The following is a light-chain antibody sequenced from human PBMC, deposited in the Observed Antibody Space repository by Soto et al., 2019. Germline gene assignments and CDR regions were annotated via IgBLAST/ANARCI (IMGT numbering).Light chain of an antibody. Sequence: DIQMTQSPSTLSASVGDRVIITCRASQSISSWLAWHQQKPGKAPKLLIYKASSLESGVPSRYSGSGSATECTLTISSLQPDDFATYYCQQYTGYPLTFGGGTKVEIK. CDR2: KAS. V-gene: IGKV1-5*03. CDR3: QQYTGYPLT. J-gene: IGKJ4*01. CDR1: QSISSW.